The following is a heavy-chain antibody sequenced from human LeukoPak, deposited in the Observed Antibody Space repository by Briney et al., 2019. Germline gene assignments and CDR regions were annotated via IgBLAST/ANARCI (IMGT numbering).Heavy chain of an antibody. CDR1: GFTFSSYA. J-gene: IGHJ4*02. CDR3: AKGGTIAMAGTTNFDY. CDR2: LSGSGDYT. Sequence: PGGSLRLSCAASGFTFSSYAMSWVRQAPGKGLEWVSGLSGSGDYTYYADSVKGRFTIYRDNSKDTLYLQMNSLRAEDTAVYYCAKGGTIAMAGTTNFDYWGQGILVTVSS. D-gene: IGHD6-19*01. V-gene: IGHV3-23*01.